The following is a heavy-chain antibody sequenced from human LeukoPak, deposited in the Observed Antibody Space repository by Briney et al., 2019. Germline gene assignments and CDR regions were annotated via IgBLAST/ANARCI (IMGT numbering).Heavy chain of an antibody. CDR3: ARDHNPYDFWSGYGVGAFDI. J-gene: IGHJ3*02. CDR1: GGSISSGSYY. V-gene: IGHV4-61*02. D-gene: IGHD3-3*01. CDR2: IYTSGST. Sequence: PSETLSLTCTVSGGSISSGSYYWSWIRQPAGKGLEWIGRIYTSGSTNYNPSLKSRVTISVDTSKNQFSLKLSSVTAADTAVYYCARDHNPYDFWSGYGVGAFDIWGQGTMVTVSS.